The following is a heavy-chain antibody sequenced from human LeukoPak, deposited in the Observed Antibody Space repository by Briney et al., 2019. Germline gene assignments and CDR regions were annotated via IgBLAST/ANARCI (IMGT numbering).Heavy chain of an antibody. CDR2: IKQDASEK. V-gene: IGHV3-7*04. J-gene: IGHJ6*02. Sequence: GGSLRLSCAASGFTFSNYWMSWVRQAPGKGLEWVANIKQDASEKYYVNSVKGRFTIFRDNAKNSLNLQMNSLRAEDTAVYYCARTYHGYGMDVWGQGTTVTVSS. D-gene: IGHD2-2*01. CDR1: GFTFSNYW. CDR3: ARTYHGYGMDV.